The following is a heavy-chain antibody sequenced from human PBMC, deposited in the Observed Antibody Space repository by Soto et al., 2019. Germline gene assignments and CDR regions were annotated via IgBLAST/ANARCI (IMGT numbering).Heavy chain of an antibody. CDR2: INHSGST. V-gene: IGHV4-34*01. CDR1: GGSFSGYY. CDR3: ARGHYGGDGIYYYYGMDV. Sequence: ETLSLTCAAYGGSFSGYYWSWIRQPPGKGLEWIGEINHSGSTNYNPSLKSRVTISVDTSKNQFSLKLSSVTAADTAVYYCARGHYGGDGIYYYYGMDVWGQGTTVTVSS. J-gene: IGHJ6*02. D-gene: IGHD3-16*01.